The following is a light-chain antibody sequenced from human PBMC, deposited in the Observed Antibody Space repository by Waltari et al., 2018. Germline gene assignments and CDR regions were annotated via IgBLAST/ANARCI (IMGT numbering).Light chain of an antibody. J-gene: IGLJ1*01. CDR1: NIERKS. Sequence: SYVLTQPPSVAAAPGETDRVTCGGNNIERKSVHWYQQKPGQAPVFVISYASDRPSGIPERVSGSNAGYTATLTISRVEAGDEADYYCQVWDANTDPGVFGTGTEVTVL. CDR3: QVWDANTDPGV. V-gene: IGLV3-21*01. CDR2: YAS.